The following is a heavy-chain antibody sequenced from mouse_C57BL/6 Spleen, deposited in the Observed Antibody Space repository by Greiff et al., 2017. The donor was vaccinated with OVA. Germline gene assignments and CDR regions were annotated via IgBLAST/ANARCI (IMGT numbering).Heavy chain of an antibody. D-gene: IGHD1-1*01. CDR1: GYTFTSYW. CDR3: ARSTTVVATDWYFDV. CDR2: IHPNSGST. V-gene: IGHV1-64*01. Sequence: QVQLQQPGAELVKPGASVKLSCKASGYTFTSYWMHWVKQRPGQGLEWIGMIHPNSGSTNYNEKFKSKATLTVDKSSSTAYMQLSSLTSEDSAVYYCARSTTVVATDWYFDVWGKGTTVTVSS. J-gene: IGHJ1*03.